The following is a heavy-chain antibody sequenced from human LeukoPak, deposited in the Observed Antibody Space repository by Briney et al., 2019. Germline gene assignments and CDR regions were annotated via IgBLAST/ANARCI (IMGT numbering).Heavy chain of an antibody. V-gene: IGHV1-2*02. CDR3: ARDPSSSYYLDS. CDR2: MNPNSGGT. D-gene: IGHD6-6*01. CDR1: GYTLTGYY. J-gene: IGHJ4*02. Sequence: ASVKVSCKASGYTLTGYYMHWVRQAPGQGLEWMGWMNPNSGGTNYAHKFQGRVTLTRDTSISTAYMELSGLRSDDTAVYYCARDPSSSYYLDSWGRGTQVTVSS.